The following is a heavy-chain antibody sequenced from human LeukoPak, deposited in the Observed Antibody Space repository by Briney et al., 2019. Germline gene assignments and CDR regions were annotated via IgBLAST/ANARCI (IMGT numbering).Heavy chain of an antibody. D-gene: IGHD3-22*01. Sequence: SETLSLTCTVSGGSISSYHWSWIRQPPGKGLQWIGFIYSSGSTNYNPSLKSRVTMSADTSKNQFSLKLRSVTVADTAVYYCARGTDFYDSSGYSHGPFDIWGQGTMVTVSS. CDR2: IYSSGST. CDR1: GGSISSYH. V-gene: IGHV4-59*12. J-gene: IGHJ3*02. CDR3: ARGTDFYDSSGYSHGPFDI.